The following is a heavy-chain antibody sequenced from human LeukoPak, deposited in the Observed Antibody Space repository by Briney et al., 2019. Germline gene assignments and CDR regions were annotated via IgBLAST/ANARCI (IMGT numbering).Heavy chain of an antibody. CDR3: ATERATSSIAARVLDY. Sequence: ASVKVSCKVSGYTLTELSMHWVRQPPGKGLEWMGGFDPEDGETIYAQKFQGRVTMTEDTSTDTAYMELSSLRSEDTAVYYCATERATSSIAARVLDYWGQGTLVTVSS. CDR1: GYTLTELS. V-gene: IGHV1-24*01. CDR2: FDPEDGET. J-gene: IGHJ4*02. D-gene: IGHD6-6*01.